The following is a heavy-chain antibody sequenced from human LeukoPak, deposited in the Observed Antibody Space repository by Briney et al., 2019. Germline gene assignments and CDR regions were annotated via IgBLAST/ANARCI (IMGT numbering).Heavy chain of an antibody. Sequence: GGSLRLSCAASGFTFSSYSMNWVRQAPGKGLEWVSYISSSSSTIYYADSVKGRFTISRDNAKNSLYLQMNSLRDEDTAVYYCARELLPGYPPYYYYYGMDVWGQGTTVTVSS. J-gene: IGHJ6*02. CDR1: GFTFSSYS. V-gene: IGHV3-48*02. CDR2: ISSSSSTI. CDR3: ARELLPGYPPYYYYYGMDV. D-gene: IGHD5-18*01.